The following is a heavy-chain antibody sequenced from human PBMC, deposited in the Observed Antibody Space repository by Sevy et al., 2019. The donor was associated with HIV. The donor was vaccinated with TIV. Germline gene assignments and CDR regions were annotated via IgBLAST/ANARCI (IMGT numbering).Heavy chain of an antibody. Sequence: GGSLRLSCAASGFTFSNAWMSWVRQAPGKGLEWVGSIKTKNEGGTIDYAAPVKGRFTISRDDSKNTLSLQMNSLKTEDTAVYYCTTDPITLFGVVISEAGPDYWGQGTLVTVSS. CDR2: IKTKNEGGTI. J-gene: IGHJ4*02. V-gene: IGHV3-15*01. D-gene: IGHD3-3*01. CDR1: GFTFSNAW. CDR3: TTDPITLFGVVISEAGPDY.